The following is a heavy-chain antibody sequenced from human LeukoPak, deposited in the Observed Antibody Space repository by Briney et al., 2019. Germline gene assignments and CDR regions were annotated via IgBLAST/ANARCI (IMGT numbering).Heavy chain of an antibody. D-gene: IGHD2-15*01. Sequence: ASVKASCKASGYTFTSYYMHWVRQAPGQGLEWMGIINPSGGSTSYAQKFQGRVTMTRDTSTSTVYMELSSLRSEDTAVYYCARGGLGYCSGGSCDNWFDPWGQGTLVTVSS. V-gene: IGHV1-46*01. CDR2: INPSGGST. J-gene: IGHJ5*02. CDR3: ARGGLGYCSGGSCDNWFDP. CDR1: GYTFTSYY.